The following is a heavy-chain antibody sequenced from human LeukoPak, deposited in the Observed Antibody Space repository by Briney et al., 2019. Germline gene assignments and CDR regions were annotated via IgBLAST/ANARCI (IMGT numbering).Heavy chain of an antibody. CDR3: ARGKMTVTTISAFDI. CDR1: GYTFTSYG. Sequence: GASVKVSCKASGYTFTSYGISWVRQAPGQGLEWMGWISGYNGNTNYAQKLQGRVTMTTDTSTSTAYIELRSLRFDDTAVYYCARGKMTVTTISAFDIWGQGTMVTVSS. V-gene: IGHV1-18*01. D-gene: IGHD4-17*01. J-gene: IGHJ3*02. CDR2: ISGYNGNT.